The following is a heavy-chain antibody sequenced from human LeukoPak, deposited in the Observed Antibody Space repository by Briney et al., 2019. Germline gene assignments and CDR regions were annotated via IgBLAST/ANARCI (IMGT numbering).Heavy chain of an antibody. CDR3: ASRATVTTDRFWFDP. J-gene: IGHJ5*02. CDR1: GFTVSSNY. V-gene: IGHV3-53*01. D-gene: IGHD4-11*01. CDR2: IYSGGST. Sequence: GGSLRLSCAAPGFTVSSNYMSWVRQAPGKGLKWVSVIYSGGSTYYADSVKGRFTISRGNSKNTLYLQMNSLRAEDTAVYYCASRATVTTDRFWFDPWGQGTLVTVSS.